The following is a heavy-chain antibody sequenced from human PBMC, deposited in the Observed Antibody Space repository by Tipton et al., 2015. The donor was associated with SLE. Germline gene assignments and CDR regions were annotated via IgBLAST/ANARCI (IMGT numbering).Heavy chain of an antibody. CDR3: ARRYGPFDP. CDR1: GGSVSSGSYF. V-gene: IGHV4-30-2*01. CDR2: IYHSGST. D-gene: IGHD1-14*01. Sequence: TLSLTCTVSGGSVSSGSYFWSWIRQPPGKGLEWIGYIYHSGSTYYNPSLKSRVTISVDRSKNQFSLKLSSVTAADTAVYYCARRYGPFDPWGQGTLVTVSS. J-gene: IGHJ5*02.